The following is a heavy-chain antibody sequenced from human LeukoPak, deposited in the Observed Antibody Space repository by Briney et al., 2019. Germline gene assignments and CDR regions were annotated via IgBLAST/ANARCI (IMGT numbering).Heavy chain of an antibody. D-gene: IGHD2-8*01. V-gene: IGHV3-30*03. CDR1: GFTFSSYG. Sequence: GGSLRLSCAASGFTFSSYGMHWVRQAPGKGLEWVAVISYDGSNKYYADSVKGRFTISRDNSKNTLYLQMNSLRAEDTAVYYCARDNPMVYATYDHWGQGTLVTVSS. J-gene: IGHJ4*02. CDR2: ISYDGSNK. CDR3: ARDNPMVYATYDH.